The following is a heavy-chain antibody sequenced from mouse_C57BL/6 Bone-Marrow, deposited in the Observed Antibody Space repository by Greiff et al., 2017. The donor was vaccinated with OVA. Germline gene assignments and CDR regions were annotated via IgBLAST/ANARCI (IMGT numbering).Heavy chain of an antibody. D-gene: IGHD2-4*01. CDR1: GYTFTDYY. J-gene: IGHJ2*01. Sequence: VQLKQSGPELVKPGASVKISCKASGYTFTDYYMNWVKQSHGKSLEWIGDINPNNGGTSYNQKFKGKATLTVDKSSSTAYMELRSLTSEDSAVYYCARSHDYLFDYWGQGTTLTVSS. V-gene: IGHV1-26*01. CDR3: ARSHDYLFDY. CDR2: INPNNGGT.